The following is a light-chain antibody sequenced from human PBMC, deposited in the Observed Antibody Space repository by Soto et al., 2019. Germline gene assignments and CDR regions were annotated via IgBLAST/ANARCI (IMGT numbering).Light chain of an antibody. CDR3: QQYDRFPYT. CDR1: QSISNW. J-gene: IGKJ2*01. Sequence: DIQMTQSPSTLSASVRDTVTITCRASQSISNWLAWYQQKPGQAPKLLIHKASTLESGVPSRFSGSGSGTEFTLTISSLQPDDFATFYCQQYDRFPYTFGQGTKLEIK. CDR2: KAS. V-gene: IGKV1-5*03.